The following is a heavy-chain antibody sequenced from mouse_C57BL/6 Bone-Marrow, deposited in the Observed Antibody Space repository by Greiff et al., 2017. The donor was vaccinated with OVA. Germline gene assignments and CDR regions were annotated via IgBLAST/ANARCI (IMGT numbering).Heavy chain of an antibody. CDR1: GYTFTSYW. CDR3: ARERGYLYYFDY. J-gene: IGHJ2*01. V-gene: IGHV1-55*01. Sequence: VQLQQPGAELVKPGASVKMSCKASGYTFTSYWITWVKQRPGQGLEWIGDIYPGSGSTNYNEKFKSKATLTVDTSSSTAYMQLSSLTSEDSAVYYCARERGYLYYFDYWGQGTTLTVSS. D-gene: IGHD2-3*01. CDR2: IYPGSGST.